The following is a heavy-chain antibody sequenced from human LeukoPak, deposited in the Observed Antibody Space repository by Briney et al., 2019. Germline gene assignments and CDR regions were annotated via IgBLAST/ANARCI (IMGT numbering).Heavy chain of an antibody. J-gene: IGHJ6*03. CDR1: VGSFSGFY. Sequence: PETLSPTCAVYVGSFSGFYWSWIRHPPGKGRGWSGEISHSGSTNYNSSLKSRVTISVDTSKHQFSLKLSSVTAADTAVYYCARGYYGSGSHCCHMDVWGKGTTITVS. V-gene: IGHV4-34*01. CDR2: ISHSGST. D-gene: IGHD3-10*01. CDR3: ARGYYGSGSHCCHMDV.